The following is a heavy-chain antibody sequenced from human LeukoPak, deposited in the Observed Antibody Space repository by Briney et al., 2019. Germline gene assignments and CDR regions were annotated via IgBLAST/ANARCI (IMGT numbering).Heavy chain of an antibody. V-gene: IGHV3-23*01. Sequence: GGSLRLSCAASGFTFSSYAMSWVRQAPGKGLEWVSAISGSGGSTYYADSVKGRFTFSRDNSKNTLYLQMNSLRAEDTAVYYCAKDDYYDSSGYYGDWGQGTLVTVSS. D-gene: IGHD3-22*01. J-gene: IGHJ4*02. CDR3: AKDDYYDSSGYYGD. CDR1: GFTFSSYA. CDR2: ISGSGGST.